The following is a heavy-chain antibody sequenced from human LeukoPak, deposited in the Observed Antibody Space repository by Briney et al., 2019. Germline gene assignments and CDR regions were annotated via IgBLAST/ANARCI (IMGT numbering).Heavy chain of an antibody. CDR2: IYSGGST. CDR1: GFTVSSNY. J-gene: IGHJ4*02. Sequence: GGSLRLSCAASGFTVSSNYMSWVRQAPGKGLEWVSVIYSGGSTYYADSVKGRFTISRDNSKNTLYLQMNSLRAEDPAVYYCAREAGGNFYFDYWGQGTLVTVSS. CDR3: AREAGGNFYFDY. D-gene: IGHD4-23*01. V-gene: IGHV3-53*01.